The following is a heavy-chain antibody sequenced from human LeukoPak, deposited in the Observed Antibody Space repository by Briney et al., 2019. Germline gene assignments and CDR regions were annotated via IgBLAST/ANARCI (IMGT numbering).Heavy chain of an antibody. CDR1: GFTFSNYW. Sequence: GGSLRLSCAASGFTFSNYWMHWVRQAPGKGPVWVSRIKSDGSSTRFADSVQGRFTISRDNGKNTLSLQMDSLRAEDTAVYYCARGGETNNWYPGYFDYWGQGALVTVSS. CDR2: IKSDGSST. CDR3: ARGGETNNWYPGYFDY. D-gene: IGHD1-1*01. V-gene: IGHV3-74*01. J-gene: IGHJ4*02.